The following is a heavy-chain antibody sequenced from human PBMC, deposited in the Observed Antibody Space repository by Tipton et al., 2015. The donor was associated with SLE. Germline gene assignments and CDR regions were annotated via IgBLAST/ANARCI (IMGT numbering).Heavy chain of an antibody. Sequence: TLSLTCTVSGVSISTSRYYWGWIRQSPGQGLEWVGSLYAGGSTYFHPSLKSRASISADASKNHFSLKLNSVTAADTAVYYCARNWYSSGWPVLDSWGQGTLVTVSS. V-gene: IGHV4-39*02. J-gene: IGHJ4*02. CDR2: LYAGGST. D-gene: IGHD6-19*01. CDR3: ARNWYSSGWPVLDS. CDR1: GVSISTSRYY.